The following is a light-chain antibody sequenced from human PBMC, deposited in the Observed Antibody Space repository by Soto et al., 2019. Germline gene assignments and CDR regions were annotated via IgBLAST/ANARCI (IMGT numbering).Light chain of an antibody. Sequence: DIQMTQSPSTLSASVGDRVTIACRASQSMNNWVAWYQQKPGKAPKILIYDAFNLESGVPSRFSGSGSGTEFTLTISGLQPDDFATYFCLQYNSYPWTFGQGTKVEIK. CDR2: DAF. V-gene: IGKV1-5*01. CDR1: QSMNNW. J-gene: IGKJ1*01. CDR3: LQYNSYPWT.